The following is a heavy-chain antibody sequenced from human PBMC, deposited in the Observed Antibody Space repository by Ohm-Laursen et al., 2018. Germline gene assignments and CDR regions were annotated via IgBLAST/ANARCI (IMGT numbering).Heavy chain of an antibody. CDR1: GLTFSSYG. D-gene: IGHD1-1*01. CDR3: ARGRGGTLDY. V-gene: IGHV3-23*01. CDR2: ITGSGDTT. Sequence: GSLRLSCSASGLTFSSYGFNWVRQAPGKGPEWVSGITGSGDTTYYADSVKGRFTISRDNSKNTLFLQMNSLRAGDTAVYYCARGRGGTLDYWGLGTLVTVSS. J-gene: IGHJ4*02.